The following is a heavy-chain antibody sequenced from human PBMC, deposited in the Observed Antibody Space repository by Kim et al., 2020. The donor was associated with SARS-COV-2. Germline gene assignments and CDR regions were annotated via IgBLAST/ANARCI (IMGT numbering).Heavy chain of an antibody. V-gene: IGHV4-34*01. Sequence: SETLSLTCAVYGESFSGYYWSWIRRPPGKGLEWIGEINHSGSTNYNPSLKSRVTISVDTSKNQFSLKVTSLTAADTAVYYCARGRIGVVPSPILGLGPFWTYLYVDVWGRGATVTVSS. J-gene: IGHJ6*03. CDR3: ARGRIGVVPSPILGLGPFWTYLYVDV. CDR2: INHSGST. D-gene: IGHD2-2*02. CDR1: GESFSGYY.